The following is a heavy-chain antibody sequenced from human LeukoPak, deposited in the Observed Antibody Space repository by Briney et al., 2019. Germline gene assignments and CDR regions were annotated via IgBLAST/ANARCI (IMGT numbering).Heavy chain of an antibody. J-gene: IGHJ6*03. CDR2: IRSKAYGGTT. V-gene: IGHV3-49*03. D-gene: IGHD6-13*01. CDR3: TKDSSRDYYYYYMDV. CDR1: GFTFGDYA. Sequence: QSGGSLILSCTASGFTFGDYAMSWFRQAPGKGLEWVGFIRSKAYGGTTEYAASVKGRFTISRDDSKSIAYLQMNSLKTEDTAVYYCTKDSSRDYYYYYMDVWGKGTTVTVSS.